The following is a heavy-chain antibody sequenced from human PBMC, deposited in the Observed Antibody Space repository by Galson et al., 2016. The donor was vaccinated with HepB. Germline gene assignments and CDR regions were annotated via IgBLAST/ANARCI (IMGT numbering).Heavy chain of an antibody. CDR1: GYTFISYY. CDR2: INPSGGST. D-gene: IGHD2-8*01. V-gene: IGHV1-46*01. J-gene: IGHJ4*02. Sequence: SVKVSCKASGYTFISYYMHWVRQAPGQGLEWMGIINPSGGSTSYAQKFQGRVTMTRDTSTSTVYMELSSLRSEDTAVYYCARDSQNTHPHLMGIEYWGQGTLVTVSS. CDR3: ARDSQNTHPHLMGIEY.